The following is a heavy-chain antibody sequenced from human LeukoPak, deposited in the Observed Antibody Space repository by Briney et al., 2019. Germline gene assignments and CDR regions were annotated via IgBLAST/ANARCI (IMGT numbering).Heavy chain of an antibody. Sequence: ASVKVSCKASGGTFNDCTVTWVRQAPGQGLEWMGEIRTLLGTAKYAQKFQDRVTISADESTSTAYMELSSLSSEDTAVYFCGRDIGKNILLAGPLQYWGQGTLVTVSS. J-gene: IGHJ1*01. V-gene: IGHV1-69*13. CDR1: GGTFNDCT. D-gene: IGHD6-19*01. CDR3: GRDIGKNILLAGPLQY. CDR2: IRTLLGTA.